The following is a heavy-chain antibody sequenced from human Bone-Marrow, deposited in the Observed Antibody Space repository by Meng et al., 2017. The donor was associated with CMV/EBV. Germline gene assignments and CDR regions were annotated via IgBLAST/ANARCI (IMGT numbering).Heavy chain of an antibody. CDR2: ISRSSSYI. D-gene: IGHD6-13*01. J-gene: IGHJ5*02. CDR1: GITVSSYS. Sequence: SGITVSSYSMSLVRQAQGKGLEWVASISRSSSYIDYADSVKGRFTISRDKAKNSLYLQMNSLRAEDTAVYYCARRRIAAAGTPMFDPWGQGTLVTVSS. CDR3: ARRRIAAAGTPMFDP. V-gene: IGHV3-21*01.